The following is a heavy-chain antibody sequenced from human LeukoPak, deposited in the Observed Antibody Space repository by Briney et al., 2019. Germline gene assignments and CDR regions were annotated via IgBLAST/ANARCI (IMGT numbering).Heavy chain of an antibody. J-gene: IGHJ4*02. D-gene: IGHD6-13*01. Sequence: GASVKVSCKASGYTFTNYYMLWVRQAPGQGLEWMGIINPSGGRTSYAQNFQGRVTMTRDTSTSTVYMEVSSLRSEDTAVYYCARGPYSSSWDEDYWGQGTLVTVSS. V-gene: IGHV1-46*01. CDR3: ARGPYSSSWDEDY. CDR1: GYTFTNYY. CDR2: INPSGGRT.